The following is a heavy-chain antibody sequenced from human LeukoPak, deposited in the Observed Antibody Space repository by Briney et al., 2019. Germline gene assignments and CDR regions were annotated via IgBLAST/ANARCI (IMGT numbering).Heavy chain of an antibody. D-gene: IGHD3-9*01. CDR1: GYTFTSYY. CDR3: ARISDNYDILTGYTAFDI. J-gene: IGHJ3*02. V-gene: IGHV1-46*01. CDR2: INPSGGST. Sequence: ASVKVSCKASGYTFTSYYMHWVRQAPGQGLEWMGIINPSGGSTSYAQKFQGRVTMTRDTSTSTVYMELSSLRSEDTAVNYCARISDNYDILTGYTAFDIWGQGTMVTVSS.